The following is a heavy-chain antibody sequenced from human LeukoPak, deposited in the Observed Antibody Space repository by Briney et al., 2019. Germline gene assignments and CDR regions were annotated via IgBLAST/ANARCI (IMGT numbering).Heavy chain of an antibody. V-gene: IGHV5-51*01. CDR1: GYSFTRYW. CDR3: ARGGPHYFDSSGYSDAFDI. CDR2: IYPGDSDT. J-gene: IGHJ3*02. Sequence: GESLKISCKGSGYSFTRYWIGLVRQMPGKGLEWMGIIYPGDSDTRYSPSFQGQVTISADKSISTAYLQWSSLKASDTAMYYCARGGPHYFDSSGYSDAFDIWGQGTMVTVSS. D-gene: IGHD3-22*01.